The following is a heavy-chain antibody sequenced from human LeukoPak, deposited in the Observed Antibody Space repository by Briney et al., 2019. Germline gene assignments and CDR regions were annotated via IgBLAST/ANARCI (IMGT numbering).Heavy chain of an antibody. D-gene: IGHD2/OR15-2a*01. Sequence: GGSLRLSCAASGFTFTNYWMNWVRQAPGKGLEWVVNLKQDGSEKNYVDSVKGRFTISRDNAKNSLYLQMNSLRVEDTVVYYCARERVTTTSFDYWGQGVLVTVSS. J-gene: IGHJ4*02. CDR3: ARERVTTTSFDY. CDR2: LKQDGSEK. CDR1: GFTFTNYW. V-gene: IGHV3-7*01.